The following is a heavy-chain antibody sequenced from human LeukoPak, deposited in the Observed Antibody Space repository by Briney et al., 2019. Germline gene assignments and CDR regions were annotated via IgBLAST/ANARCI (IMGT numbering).Heavy chain of an antibody. CDR1: GFTFSSYS. V-gene: IGHV3-48*01. CDR3: AKLDNDDGSSLQH. Sequence: GGSLRLSYAASGFTFSSYSMNWVRQAPGKWLEWVSYISSSSSTIYYADSVKGRFTISRDNAKNSLYLQMNSLRAEDTAGYYCAKLDNDDGSSLQHWGQGTLVTV. CDR2: ISSSSSTI. J-gene: IGHJ1*01. D-gene: IGHD3-3*01.